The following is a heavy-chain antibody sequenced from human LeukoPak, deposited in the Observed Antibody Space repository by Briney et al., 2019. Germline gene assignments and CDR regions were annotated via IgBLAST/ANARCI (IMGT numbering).Heavy chain of an antibody. D-gene: IGHD6-19*01. J-gene: IGHJ5*02. CDR1: GYTFTSYD. Sequence: ASVKVSCKASGYTFTSYDINWVRQATGQGLEWMGWMNSNSGNTGYAQKFQGRVTMTRNTSISTAYMELSSLRSEDTAVYYCARQASSGWRGRRMYNWFDPWGQGTLVTVSS. V-gene: IGHV1-8*01. CDR3: ARQASSGWRGRRMYNWFDP. CDR2: MNSNSGNT.